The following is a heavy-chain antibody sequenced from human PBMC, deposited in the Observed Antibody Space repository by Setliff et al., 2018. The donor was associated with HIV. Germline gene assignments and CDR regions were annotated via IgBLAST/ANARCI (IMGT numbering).Heavy chain of an antibody. V-gene: IGHV1-8*01. CDR3: ARGAYYGSGSYYDSRY. CDR2: MNPNSGNT. J-gene: IGHJ4*02. CDR1: GSTFSTYD. Sequence: ASVKVSCKASGSTFSTYDINWVRQAPGQGPEWMGWMNPNSGNTGYAPKLQGRVTMTRNTSISTAYMELSSLRSEDTAVYYCARGAYYGSGSYYDSRYWGQGTLVTVSS. D-gene: IGHD3-10*01.